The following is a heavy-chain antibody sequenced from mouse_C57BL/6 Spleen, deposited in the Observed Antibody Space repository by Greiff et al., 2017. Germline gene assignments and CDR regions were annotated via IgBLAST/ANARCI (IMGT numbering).Heavy chain of an antibody. CDR3: AISGYDGYYYAMDY. D-gene: IGHD2-2*01. Sequence: VQLQQSGAELVKPGASVKLSCTASGFNIKDYYMHWVKQRTEQGLEWIGRIDPEDGETKYAPKFQGKATLTADTSSNTAYLQLSSMTSEDTAVYYCAISGYDGYYYAMDYWGQGTSVTVSS. CDR1: GFNIKDYY. J-gene: IGHJ4*01. CDR2: IDPEDGET. V-gene: IGHV14-2*01.